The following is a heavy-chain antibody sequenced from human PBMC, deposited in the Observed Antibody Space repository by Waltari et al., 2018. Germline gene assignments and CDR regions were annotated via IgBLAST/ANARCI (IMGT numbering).Heavy chain of an antibody. Sequence: EVRLEESGGGLVQPGGSLRLSCAASGFAFSSYWMHWVRQAPGKGLVWVSRIDDDGSCTNYAYFVMVRFTISRDNAKNTVYLEMNSLRAEDTAVYYCSRSPAGYSRSDYWGQGTLVTVSS. J-gene: IGHJ4*02. CDR1: GFAFSSYW. CDR3: SRSPAGYSRSDY. D-gene: IGHD5-18*01. CDR2: IDDDGSCT. V-gene: IGHV3-74*01.